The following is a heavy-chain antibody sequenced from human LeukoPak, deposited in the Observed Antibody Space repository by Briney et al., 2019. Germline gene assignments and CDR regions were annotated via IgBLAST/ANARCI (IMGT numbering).Heavy chain of an antibody. CDR1: GFNITSNY. CDR2: ISSSSNYI. D-gene: IGHD2-21*02. Sequence: GGSLRLSCAASGFNITSNYMNWVRQAPGKGLEWVSSISSSSNYIYYADSLKGRFTISRDNAKNSLYLQMNSLRAEDTAVYYCASVTLAYCGGDCYSDAFDIWGQGTMVTVSS. V-gene: IGHV3-21*01. J-gene: IGHJ3*02. CDR3: ASVTLAYCGGDCYSDAFDI.